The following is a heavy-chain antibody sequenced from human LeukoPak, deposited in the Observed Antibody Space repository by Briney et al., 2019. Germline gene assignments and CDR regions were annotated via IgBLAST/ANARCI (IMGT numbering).Heavy chain of an antibody. CDR3: ARDQGWIQLWYDFDY. Sequence: PGGSLRLSCAASGFTFSSYAMSWVRQAPGKGLEWVSAISGSGGSTYYADSVKGRFTISRDNSKNTLYLQMNSLRAEDTAVYYCARDQGWIQLWYDFDYWGQGTLVTVSS. J-gene: IGHJ4*02. CDR1: GFTFSSYA. V-gene: IGHV3-23*01. D-gene: IGHD5-18*01. CDR2: ISGSGGST.